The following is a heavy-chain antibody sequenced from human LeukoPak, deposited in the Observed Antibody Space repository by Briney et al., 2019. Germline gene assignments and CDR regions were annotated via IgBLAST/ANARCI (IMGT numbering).Heavy chain of an antibody. CDR1: GFAFTDYD. D-gene: IGHD1-26*01. CDR2: IGKAGDT. Sequence: GGSLRLSCAASGFAFTDYDMHWVRQATGGGLEWVSSIGKAGDTYYADSVKGRFTISRENANNDFYLQMNCLRAGDTAVYFCASLGDSIYWGQGTLVTVSS. V-gene: IGHV3-13*01. CDR3: ASLGDSIY. J-gene: IGHJ4*02.